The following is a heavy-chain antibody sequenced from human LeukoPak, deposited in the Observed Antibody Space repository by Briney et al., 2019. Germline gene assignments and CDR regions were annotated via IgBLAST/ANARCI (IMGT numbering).Heavy chain of an antibody. V-gene: IGHV1-18*01. CDR2: ISVYNGNT. Sequence: ALVKVSCKASGYTFTSYGISWVRQAPGQGLEWMGWISVYNGNTNYAQKFQGRVAMTTDTSTSTAYMELRSLRSDDTAVYYCARQRVIYGSGSTPFYYFDYWGQGTLVTVSS. CDR3: ARQRVIYGSGSTPFYYFDY. CDR1: GYTFTSYG. D-gene: IGHD3-10*01. J-gene: IGHJ4*02.